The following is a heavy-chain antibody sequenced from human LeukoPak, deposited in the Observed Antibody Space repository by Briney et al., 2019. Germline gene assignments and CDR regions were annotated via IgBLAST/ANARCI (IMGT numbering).Heavy chain of an antibody. CDR3: ARDQEGGAGSCYFDF. CDR1: GFTFRNYW. D-gene: IGHD2-15*01. CDR2: IKEDGSEK. Sequence: SGGSQRLSCAASGFTFRNYWMSWVRQAPGKGLEWVANIKEDGSEKYYVDSVKGRFVISGDNAKNSLYLQMDSLRVDDTAIYYCARDQEGGAGSCYFDFWGQGALVTVSS. J-gene: IGHJ4*02. V-gene: IGHV3-7*01.